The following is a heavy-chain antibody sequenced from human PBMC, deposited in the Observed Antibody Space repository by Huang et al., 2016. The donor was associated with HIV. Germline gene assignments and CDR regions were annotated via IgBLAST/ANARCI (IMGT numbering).Heavy chain of an antibody. D-gene: IGHD2-15*01. CDR3: ATSTPDVGAGVLRSAFDI. J-gene: IGHJ3*02. Sequence: QVQLVESGAELKKPGASVRVSCTVSGYTVSEFSLHWVRQAPEKGLEWMGGCEPEEGETIYAQRLQGRVTMTEDTSTDTAYRELSSLRPEDTALYYRATSTPDVGAGVLRSAFDIWGQGTMVTVSS. V-gene: IGHV1-24*01. CDR1: GYTVSEFS. CDR2: CEPEEGET.